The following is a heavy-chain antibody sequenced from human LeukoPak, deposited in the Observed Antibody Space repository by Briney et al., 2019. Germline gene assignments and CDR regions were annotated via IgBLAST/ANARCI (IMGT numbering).Heavy chain of an antibody. Sequence: GGSLRLSCAASGFTFSSYSMNWVRQAPGKGLEWVSSISSSSSYIYYADPVKGRFTISRDNAKNSLYLQMNSLRAEDTAVYYCARDQTYYYDSSGYDAFDIWGQGTMVTVSS. D-gene: IGHD3-22*01. CDR1: GFTFSSYS. CDR3: ARDQTYYYDSSGYDAFDI. V-gene: IGHV3-21*01. J-gene: IGHJ3*02. CDR2: ISSSSSYI.